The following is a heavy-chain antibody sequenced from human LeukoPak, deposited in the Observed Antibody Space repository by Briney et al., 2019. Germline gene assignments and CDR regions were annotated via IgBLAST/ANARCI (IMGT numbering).Heavy chain of an antibody. CDR1: GFTFSSYE. CDR3: ARRSGIAVAGAFDY. D-gene: IGHD6-19*01. CDR2: ISSSGSTI. Sequence: GGSLRLSCAASGFTFSSYEMNWVRQAPGKGLEWVSYISSSGSTIYYADSLKGRFTNSRDNSKNTLYLQMNSLRAEDTAVYYCARRSGIAVAGAFDYWGQGTLVTVSS. V-gene: IGHV3-48*03. J-gene: IGHJ4*02.